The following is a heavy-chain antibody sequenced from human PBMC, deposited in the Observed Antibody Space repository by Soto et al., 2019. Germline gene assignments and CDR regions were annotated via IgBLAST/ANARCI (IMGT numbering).Heavy chain of an antibody. D-gene: IGHD3-3*01. Sequence: PGGSLRLSCAASGFTFSSYAMSWVRQAPGKGLEWVSAISGSGGSTYYADSVKGRFTISRDNSKNTLYLQMNSLRAEDTAVYYCAKGFPYYDFWSGPSMFDPWGQGTLVTVSS. CDR3: AKGFPYYDFWSGPSMFDP. CDR2: ISGSGGST. J-gene: IGHJ5*02. V-gene: IGHV3-23*01. CDR1: GFTFSSYA.